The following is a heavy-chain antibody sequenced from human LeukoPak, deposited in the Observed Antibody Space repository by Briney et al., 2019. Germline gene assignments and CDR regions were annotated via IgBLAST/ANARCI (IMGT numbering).Heavy chain of an antibody. Sequence: GGSLRLSCAASGFTFSSYAMSWVRQAPGKGLEWVSAISGSGGSTYYADSVKGRFTISRDNSKNTLYLQMNSLRAEDTAVYYCGKDGGNWGATSVFDYGGQEPLATVSS. D-gene: IGHD3-16*01. J-gene: IGHJ4*02. V-gene: IGHV3-23*01. CDR1: GFTFSSYA. CDR2: ISGSGGST. CDR3: GKDGGNWGATSVFDY.